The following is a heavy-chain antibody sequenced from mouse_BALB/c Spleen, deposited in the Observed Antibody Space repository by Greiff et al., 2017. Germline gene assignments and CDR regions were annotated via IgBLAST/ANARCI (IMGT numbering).Heavy chain of an antibody. CDR2: ISTYNGNT. V-gene: IGHV1-67*01. CDR3: ARSSIYYYGRGYFDY. CDR1: GYTFTDYA. D-gene: IGHD1-1*01. J-gene: IGHJ2*01. Sequence: LQESGPEVVRPGVSVKISCKGSGYTFTDYAMHWVKQSHAKSLEWIGVISTYNGNTNYNQKFKGKATMTVDKSSSTAYMELARLTSEDSAIYYCARSSIYYYGRGYFDYWGQGTTLTVSS.